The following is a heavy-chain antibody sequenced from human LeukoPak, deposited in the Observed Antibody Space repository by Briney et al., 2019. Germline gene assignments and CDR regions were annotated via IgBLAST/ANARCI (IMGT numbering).Heavy chain of an antibody. Sequence: GGSLRLSCAASGFTFSSYAMHWVRQAPGKGLEWVAVISYDGSNKYYADSVKGRFTISRDNSKNTLYLQMNSLRAEDTAVYYCASVSDYGVAWGQGTLVTVSS. CDR3: ASVSDYGVA. J-gene: IGHJ5*02. D-gene: IGHD4-17*01. V-gene: IGHV3-30-3*01. CDR2: ISYDGSNK. CDR1: GFTFSSYA.